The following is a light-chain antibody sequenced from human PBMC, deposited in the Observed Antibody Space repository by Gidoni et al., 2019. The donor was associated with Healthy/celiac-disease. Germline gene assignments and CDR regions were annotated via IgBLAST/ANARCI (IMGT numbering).Light chain of an antibody. J-gene: IGKJ1*01. V-gene: IGKV3-11*01. CDR2: DAS. Sequence: EIVLTQSPATLSLSPGELATLSCRASQSVSSYLAGYQQKPGQAPRLLIYDASNRATGIPARFSGSGSGTDFTLTISSLEPEDFAVYYCQQRSNWPPTFGQGTKVEIK. CDR1: QSVSSY. CDR3: QQRSNWPPT.